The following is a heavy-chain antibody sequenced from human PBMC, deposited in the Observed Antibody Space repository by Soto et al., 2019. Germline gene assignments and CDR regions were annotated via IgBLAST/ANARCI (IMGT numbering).Heavy chain of an antibody. CDR1: GYTFTGHY. V-gene: IGHV1-2*02. D-gene: IGHD3-10*01. CDR2: INPNSVGT. Sequence: ASVKVSCKASGYTFTGHYMHWVRQTPGQGLEWMGWINPNSVGTNYAQKFQGRVTMTRDTSISTAYMELSRLRSDDTAVYYCAREPMVRAAHGFDIWGQGTMVTVSS. CDR3: AREPMVRAAHGFDI. J-gene: IGHJ3*02.